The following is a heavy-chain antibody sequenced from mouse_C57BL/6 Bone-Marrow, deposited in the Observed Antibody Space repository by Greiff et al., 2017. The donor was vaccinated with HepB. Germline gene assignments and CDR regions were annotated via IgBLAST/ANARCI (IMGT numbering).Heavy chain of an antibody. Sequence: QVQLQQPGAELVKPGASVKLSCKASGYTFTSYWMHWVKQRPGQGLEWIGMIHPNSGSTNYNEKFKSKATLTVDKSSSTAYMQLSSLTSEDSAVYYCARLNYSILFAYWGQGTRVTVSA. CDR1: GYTFTSYW. D-gene: IGHD2-5*01. CDR3: ARLNYSILFAY. CDR2: IHPNSGST. V-gene: IGHV1-64*01. J-gene: IGHJ3*01.